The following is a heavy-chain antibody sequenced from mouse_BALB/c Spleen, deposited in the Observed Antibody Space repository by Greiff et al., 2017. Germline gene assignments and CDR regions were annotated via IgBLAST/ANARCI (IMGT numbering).Heavy chain of an antibody. CDR3: ARHAGNSFLFDY. CDR1: GFTFSSYT. Sequence: EVQLVESGGGLVQPGGSLKLSCAASGFTFSSYTMSWVRQTPEKRLEWVAYISNGGGSTYYPDTVKGRFTISRDNAKNTLYLQMSSLKSEDTAMYYCARHAGNSFLFDYWGQGTTLTVSS. D-gene: IGHD2-1*01. V-gene: IGHV5-12-2*01. CDR2: ISNGGGST. J-gene: IGHJ2*01.